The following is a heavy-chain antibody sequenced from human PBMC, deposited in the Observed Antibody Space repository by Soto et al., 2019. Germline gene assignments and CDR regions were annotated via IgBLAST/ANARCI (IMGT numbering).Heavy chain of an antibody. CDR3: AHRVLRTVFGLVTTTAIFFDF. D-gene: IGHD3-3*01. CDR1: GFSLTTSGVG. Sequence: QITLNESGPTVVRPTETLTLTCRFSGFSLTTSGVGVGWIRQSPGKAPEWLALIYWYDDKRYSASLKSRLTITKDPSKYQVVLRVSDVDPTDTATYYCAHRVLRTVFGLVTTTAIFFDFWGPGTPVAVSS. J-gene: IGHJ4*02. CDR2: IYWYDDK. V-gene: IGHV2-5*01.